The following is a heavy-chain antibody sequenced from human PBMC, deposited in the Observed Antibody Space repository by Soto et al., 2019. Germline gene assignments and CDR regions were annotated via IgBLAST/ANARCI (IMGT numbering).Heavy chain of an antibody. J-gene: IGHJ2*01. CDR3: ARDGHWLEEYWYFDL. Sequence: GSLRLSCAASGFTFSSYSIHWVRQAPGKGLEWVSSISTTSSYIYYADSVKGRFTISRDNAKNSLYLQMTSLRAEDTAVYYCARDGHWLEEYWYFDLWGRGTLVT. D-gene: IGHD6-19*01. CDR1: GFTFSSYS. CDR2: ISTTSSYI. V-gene: IGHV3-21*01.